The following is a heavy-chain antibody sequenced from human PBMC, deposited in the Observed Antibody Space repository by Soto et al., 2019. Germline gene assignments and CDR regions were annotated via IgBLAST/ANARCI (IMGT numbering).Heavy chain of an antibody. J-gene: IGHJ4*02. D-gene: IGHD2-2*01. V-gene: IGHV1-69*10. CDR1: GDTLGSFA. Sequence: GASVKVSCKASGDTLGSFAFSWVRQAPGQGLEWLGGIIPTLRSVSHAQRFQGRLTITADESSRTVFMELSRLTSEDTADYYCATEGVSVPAGTFEYWGQGTLVTVSS. CDR3: ATEGVSVPAGTFEY. CDR2: IIPTLRSV.